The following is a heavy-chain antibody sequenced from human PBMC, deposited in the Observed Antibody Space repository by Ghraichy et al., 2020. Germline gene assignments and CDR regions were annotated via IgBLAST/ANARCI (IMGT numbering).Heavy chain of an antibody. D-gene: IGHD4-23*01. J-gene: IGHJ2*01. V-gene: IGHV4-34*01. CDR3: ARFDYGGNCWYFDL. CDR1: GGSFSGYY. CDR2: INHSGST. Sequence: SETLSLTCAVYGGSFSGYYWSWIRQPPGKGLEWIGEINHSGSTNYNPSLKSRVTISVDTSKNQFSLKLSSVTAADTAVYYCARFDYGGNCWYFDLWGRGTLVTVSS.